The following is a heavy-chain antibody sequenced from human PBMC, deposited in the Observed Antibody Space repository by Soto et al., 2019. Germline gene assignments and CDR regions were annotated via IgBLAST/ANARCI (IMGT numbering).Heavy chain of an antibody. CDR2: TYYRSKWYN. D-gene: IGHD6-19*01. CDR3: ARFCSGAVDLGYYGMDV. J-gene: IGHJ6*02. CDR1: GDSVSSNSAA. Sequence: PSQTLSLTCAISGDSVSSNSAAWNWIRQSPSRGLEWLGRTYYRSKWYNDYAVSVKSRITINPDTSKNQFSLQLNSVTPEDTAVYCCARFCSGAVDLGYYGMDVWGQGTKVTVSS. V-gene: IGHV6-1*01.